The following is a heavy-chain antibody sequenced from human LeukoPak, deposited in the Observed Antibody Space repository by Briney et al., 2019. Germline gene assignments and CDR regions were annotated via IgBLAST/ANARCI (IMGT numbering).Heavy chain of an antibody. CDR2: IKPTGSEK. CDR3: AVRYTAY. J-gene: IGHJ4*02. Sequence: GGSLRLSCAASGFSFSTYWMTWVRRAPGKGLEWVANIKPTGSEKFYVDSVKGRFTISRDNAKNSLYLQMNSLRAEDTAVYYCAVRYTAYWGQGTLVTVSS. CDR1: GFSFSTYW. D-gene: IGHD5-12*01. V-gene: IGHV3-7*01.